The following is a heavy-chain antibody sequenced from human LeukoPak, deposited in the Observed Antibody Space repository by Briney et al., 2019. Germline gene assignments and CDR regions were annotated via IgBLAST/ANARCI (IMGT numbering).Heavy chain of an antibody. CDR3: ARAIRSSSSGRDWFDP. CDR1: GGSFSGYY. J-gene: IGHJ5*02. Sequence: PSETLSLTCAVYGGSFSGYYWSWIRQPPGKGLEWIGEINHSGSTNYNPSLKSRVTISVDRSKNQFSLKLSSVTAADTAVYYCARAIRSSSSGRDWFDPWGQGTLVTVSS. CDR2: INHSGST. V-gene: IGHV4-34*01. D-gene: IGHD6-6*01.